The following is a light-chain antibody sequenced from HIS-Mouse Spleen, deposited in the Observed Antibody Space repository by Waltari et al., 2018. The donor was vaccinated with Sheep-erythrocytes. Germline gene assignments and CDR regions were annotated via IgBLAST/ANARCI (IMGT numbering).Light chain of an antibody. J-gene: IGKJ1*01. CDR2: WAS. Sequence: DIVMTQSPDSLAASLGERATINCKSSQSVLYSSNNKNYLAWYQQKPGQPPKLLIYWASTRESGVPDRFSGSGSGTDFTLTISSLQPDDFATYYCQQYNSYSWTFGQGTKVEIK. CDR1: QSVLYSSNNKNY. CDR3: QQYNSYSWT. V-gene: IGKV4-1*01.